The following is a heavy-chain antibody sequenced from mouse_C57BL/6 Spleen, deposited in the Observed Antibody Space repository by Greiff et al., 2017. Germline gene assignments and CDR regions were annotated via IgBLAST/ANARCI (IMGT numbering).Heavy chain of an antibody. D-gene: IGHD4-1*01. CDR2: IYPSDSET. Sequence: VKLQQPGAELVRPGSSVKLSCKASGYTFTSYWMDWVKQRPGQGLEWIGNIYPSDSETHYNQKFKDKATLTVDKSSSTAYMQLSSLTSEDSAVYYCTRTAGTGDYWGQGTTLTVSS. CDR3: TRTAGTGDY. J-gene: IGHJ2*01. V-gene: IGHV1-61*01. CDR1: GYTFTSYW.